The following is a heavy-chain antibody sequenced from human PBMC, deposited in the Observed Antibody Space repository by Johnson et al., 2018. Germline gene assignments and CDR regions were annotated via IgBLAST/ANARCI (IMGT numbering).Heavy chain of an antibody. J-gene: IGHJ6*03. D-gene: IGHD3-10*01. V-gene: IGHV3-30*18. CDR3: AKADGSGNYMDF. CDR1: GFTFSRYG. CDR2: ISFDGSQR. Sequence: VQLLETGGGVVQPGRSLRLSCVASGFTFSRYGMHWVRQAPGKGLEWVAVISFDGSQRYYADSVKGRFTISRDNSKNTLFVRMNSLRTEDTALYHCAKADGSGNYMDFGGKGTTVTVSS.